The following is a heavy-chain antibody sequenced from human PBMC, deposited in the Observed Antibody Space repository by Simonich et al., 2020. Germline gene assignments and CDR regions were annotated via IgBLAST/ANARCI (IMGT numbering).Heavy chain of an antibody. CDR2: IYHSGST. V-gene: IGHV4-39*07. D-gene: IGHD1-1*01. CDR3: ARDPGLTGTTSWFDP. CDR1: GGSISSSSYY. Sequence: QLQLQESGPGLVKPSETLSLTCTVSGGSISSSSYYWGWIRQPPGKGLEWIGSIYHSGSTYYNPSLKSRVTISVDTSKNQFSLKLSSVTAADTAVYYCARDPGLTGTTSWFDPWGQGTLVTVSS. J-gene: IGHJ5*02.